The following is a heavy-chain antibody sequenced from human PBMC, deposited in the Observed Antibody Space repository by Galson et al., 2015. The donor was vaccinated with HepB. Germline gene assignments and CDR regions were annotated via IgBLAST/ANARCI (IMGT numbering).Heavy chain of an antibody. CDR1: GYTFTSYG. CDR3: ARDFPFVDVGATQTRIDY. D-gene: IGHD1-26*01. V-gene: IGHV1-18*01. Sequence: SVKVSCKASGYTFTSYGVSWVRQAPGQGLEWMGWISAYSGNTNYAQKLQGRVTMTTDTSTSTAYMELRSLRSDDTAVYYCARDFPFVDVGATQTRIDYWGQGTLVTVSS. J-gene: IGHJ4*02. CDR2: ISAYSGNT.